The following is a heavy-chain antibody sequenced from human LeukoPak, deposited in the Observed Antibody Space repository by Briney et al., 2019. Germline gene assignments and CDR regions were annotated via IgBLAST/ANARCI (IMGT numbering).Heavy chain of an antibody. J-gene: IGHJ4*02. CDR2: INHSGST. D-gene: IGHD6-19*01. Sequence: SETLSLTCTVSGGSISSYYWSWIRQPPGKGLEWIGEINHSGSTNYNPSLKSRVTISVDTSKNQFSLKLSSVTAADTAVYYCARVGQWLATRYPDYWGQGTLVTVSS. CDR1: GGSISSYY. CDR3: ARVGQWLATRYPDY. V-gene: IGHV4-34*01.